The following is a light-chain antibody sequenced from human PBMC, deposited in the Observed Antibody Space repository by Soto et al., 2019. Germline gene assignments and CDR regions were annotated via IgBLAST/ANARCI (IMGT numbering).Light chain of an antibody. CDR2: GAS. CDR1: QSVSSNY. J-gene: IGKJ4*01. Sequence: EIVWTQSPVTLSLSPGDRATLSCRASQSVSSNYLAWYQQKPGQAPRLLIYGASSRATGIPDRFSGSGSGTDFTLTISRLEPEDFAVYYCQRYGTSLPLTFGGGTKV. CDR3: QRYGTSLPLT. V-gene: IGKV3-20*01.